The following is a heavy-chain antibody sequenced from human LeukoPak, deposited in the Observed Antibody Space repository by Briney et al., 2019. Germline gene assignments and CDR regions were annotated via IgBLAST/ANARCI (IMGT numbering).Heavy chain of an antibody. Sequence: ASVKVSFKASGYTFNGYYLHWVRQAPRQGLEWMGWMNPNSGGTNYAQKFQGRVTMTRDTSITTAYMELSRLRSDDTAVYYCARDPGTAVAGNQPDYWGQGTLVTVSS. CDR1: GYTFNGYY. CDR2: MNPNSGGT. V-gene: IGHV1-2*02. D-gene: IGHD6-19*01. J-gene: IGHJ4*02. CDR3: ARDPGTAVAGNQPDY.